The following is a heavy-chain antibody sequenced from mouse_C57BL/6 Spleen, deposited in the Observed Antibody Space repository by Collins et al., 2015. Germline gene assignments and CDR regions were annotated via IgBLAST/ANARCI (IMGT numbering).Heavy chain of an antibody. D-gene: IGHD1-1*01. CDR1: GYTFTSYW. V-gene: IGHV1-69*01. J-gene: IGHJ3*01. Sequence: QVQLQQPGAELVMPGASVKLSCKASGYTFTSYWMHWVKQRPGQGLEWIGEIDPSDSYTNYNQKFKGKSTLTVDKSSSTAYMQLSSLTSEDSAVYYCARGYYGSSYSFAYWGQGTLVTVSA. CDR3: ARGYYGSSYSFAY. CDR2: IDPSDSYT.